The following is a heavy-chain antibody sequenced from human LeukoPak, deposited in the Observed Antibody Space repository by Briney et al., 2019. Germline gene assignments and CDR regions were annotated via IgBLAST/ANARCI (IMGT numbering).Heavy chain of an antibody. CDR2: ISYEGSNK. D-gene: IGHD6-6*01. CDR3: AKVTAARSYYYYGMDV. J-gene: IGHJ6*02. CDR1: RFTPFSYG. Sequence: PGGALRLSRVPPRFTPFSYGMHWVRQALGRGVEWVADISYEGSNKYYAETVKGRFSLSRENTKKTLYLQMNSLRAEDTAVYYCAKVTAARSYYYYGMDVWRQRTAVSVSS. V-gene: IGHV3-30*18.